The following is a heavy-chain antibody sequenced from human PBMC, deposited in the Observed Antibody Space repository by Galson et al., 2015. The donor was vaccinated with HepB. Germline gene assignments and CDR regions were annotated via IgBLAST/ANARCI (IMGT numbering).Heavy chain of an antibody. D-gene: IGHD3-10*01. Sequence: SLRLSCAASGFTFSSYAMHWVRQAPGKGLEWVAVISYDGSNKYYADSVKGRFTISRDNSKNTLYLQMNSLRAEDTAVYYCARDLWFGDNFGYWGQGTLVTVSS. CDR3: ARDLWFGDNFGY. J-gene: IGHJ4*02. CDR2: ISYDGSNK. V-gene: IGHV3-30-3*01. CDR1: GFTFSSYA.